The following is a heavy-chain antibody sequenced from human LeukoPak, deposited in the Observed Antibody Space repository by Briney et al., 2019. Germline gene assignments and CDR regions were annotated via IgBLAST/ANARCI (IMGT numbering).Heavy chain of an antibody. CDR2: IYYSGST. J-gene: IGHJ6*03. Sequence: PSETLSLTGTVSGVSRRSYSRSWSRQPPRKSVGRIGYIYYSGSTNYNPSLKSRVTISVDTSKNQFSLELRSVTGADTAVYYCARVRAYYYYYMDVWGKGTTVTVSS. CDR3: ARVRAYYYYYMDV. V-gene: IGHV4-59*01. CDR1: GVSRRSYS.